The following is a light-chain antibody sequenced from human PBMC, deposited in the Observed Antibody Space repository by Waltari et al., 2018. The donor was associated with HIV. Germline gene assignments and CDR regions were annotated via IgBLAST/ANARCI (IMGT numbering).Light chain of an antibody. CDR2: EVG. J-gene: IGLJ1*01. V-gene: IGLV2-14*01. CDR3: ISYTTTNYYV. Sequence: QSALTQPASVSGSPGQSITISCTDSSSDMSTYNRVSWYQQLPGKAPKLIIYEVGNRPSGVSNRFSGSKSGNTASLTISGLQAEDEADYYCISYTTTNYYVFGPGTWVTVL. CDR1: SSDMSTYNR.